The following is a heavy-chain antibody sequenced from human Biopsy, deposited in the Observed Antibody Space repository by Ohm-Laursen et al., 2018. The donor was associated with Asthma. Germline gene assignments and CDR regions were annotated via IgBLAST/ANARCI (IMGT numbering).Heavy chain of an antibody. CDR2: IMTVFGTT. J-gene: IGHJ6*02. CDR3: ARCQVGYSSGWSLLLKKIYYSGMDV. CDR1: GGTLSNFA. V-gene: IGHV1-69*13. D-gene: IGHD6-19*01. Sequence: ASVKVSCKAPGGTLSNFAISWVRQAPGQGLEWLGGIMTVFGTTNCAQKFQGRVTITADESTSTAYMEVTSLRSEDTAIYYCARCQVGYSSGWSLLLKKIYYSGMDVWGQGTAVTVSS.